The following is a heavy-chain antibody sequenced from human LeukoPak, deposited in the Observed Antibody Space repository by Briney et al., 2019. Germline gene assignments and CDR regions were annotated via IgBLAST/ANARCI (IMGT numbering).Heavy chain of an antibody. J-gene: IGHJ6*02. CDR1: GFTFSSYA. V-gene: IGHV3-23*01. Sequence: QPGGSLRLSCAATGFTFSSYAMSWVRQAPGKGLEWVSSISGSGGSTYYADSVKGRFTISRDNSKDTLYLQMNRLRAEDTAIYYCAKDGAVAGRSHSGYYYYGMDVWGQGTTVTVSS. CDR2: ISGSGGST. D-gene: IGHD6-13*01. CDR3: AKDGAVAGRSHSGYYYYGMDV.